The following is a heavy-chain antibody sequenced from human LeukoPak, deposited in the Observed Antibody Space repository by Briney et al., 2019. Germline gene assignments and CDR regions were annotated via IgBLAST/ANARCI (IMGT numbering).Heavy chain of an antibody. CDR2: IWFDGSDK. J-gene: IGHJ4*02. Sequence: GGSLRLSCEASGFTFNDYGMSWVRQAPGKGLEWVAVIWFDGSDKYYADSLKGRFTISRDNSKNTLYLQMNSLRADDTAVYYCARDGYSGYDFYYDYWGQGTLVTVSS. D-gene: IGHD5-12*01. CDR3: ARDGYSGYDFYYDY. CDR1: GFTFNDYG. V-gene: IGHV3-33*08.